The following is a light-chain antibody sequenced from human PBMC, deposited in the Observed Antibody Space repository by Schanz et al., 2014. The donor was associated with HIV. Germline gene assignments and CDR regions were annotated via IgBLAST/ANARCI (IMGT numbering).Light chain of an antibody. J-gene: IGLJ2*01. Sequence: QSALTQPPSASGSPGQSVTLSCPGTSSDLASYDYVPWYQQHPGKAPKLMIYEVAKRPSGVPDRFSGSKSGNTASLTVSGLQAEDDADYYCSSFAGNDKMIFGGGTKL. CDR1: SSDLASYDY. CDR3: SSFAGNDKMI. CDR2: EVA. V-gene: IGLV2-8*01.